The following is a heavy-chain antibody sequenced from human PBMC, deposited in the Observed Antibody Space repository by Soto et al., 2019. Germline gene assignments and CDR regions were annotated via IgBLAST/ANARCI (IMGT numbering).Heavy chain of an antibody. CDR2: IYSGGST. J-gene: IGHJ3*02. D-gene: IGHD6-19*01. CDR3: ARYSSGWYFDAFDI. CDR1: GFTVSSNY. Sequence: GGSLRLSCAASGFTVSSNYMSWVRQAPGKGLEWVSVIYSGGSTYYADSVKGRFTISRHNSKNTLYLQMNSLRAEDTAVYYCARYSSGWYFDAFDIWGQGTMVTVSS. V-gene: IGHV3-53*04.